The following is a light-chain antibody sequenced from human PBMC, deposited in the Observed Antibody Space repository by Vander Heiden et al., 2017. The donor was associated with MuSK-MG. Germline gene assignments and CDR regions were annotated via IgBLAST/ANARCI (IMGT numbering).Light chain of an antibody. Sequence: DIQMTQSPSSLSASVGDRVTITCRASQSISSYLNWYQQKPGKAPKLLIYAASSLQSGVPSSFSGSGSGTDFTLTISSLQPEDFATYYCQQSYSTPPGFGQGTRLEIK. CDR1: QSISSY. CDR3: QQSYSTPPG. J-gene: IGKJ5*01. CDR2: AAS. V-gene: IGKV1-39*01.